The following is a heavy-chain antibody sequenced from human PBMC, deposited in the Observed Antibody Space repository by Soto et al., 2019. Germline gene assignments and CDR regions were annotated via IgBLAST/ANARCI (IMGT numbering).Heavy chain of an antibody. CDR3: AIDLRLPVDLGGYYYYGMDV. Sequence: PSETLSLTCTVSGGSVSGTSYYWTWIRQPPGKGLEWIGYIYYTGGTNYSPSLKSRVTISVDTSKNQFSLNLSSVTAADTAVYYCAIDLRLPVDLGGYYYYGMDVWGQGTTVTVSS. J-gene: IGHJ6*02. CDR1: GGSVSGTSYY. CDR2: IYYTGGT. V-gene: IGHV4-61*01. D-gene: IGHD3-16*01.